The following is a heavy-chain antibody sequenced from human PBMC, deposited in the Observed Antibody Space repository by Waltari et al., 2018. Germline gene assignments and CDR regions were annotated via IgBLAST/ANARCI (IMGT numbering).Heavy chain of an antibody. V-gene: IGHV1-46*01. CDR2: INPSGGSK. D-gene: IGHD6-19*01. CDR3: ARDAVAGNWFDP. Sequence: QVQLVQSGAEVKKPGASVKVSCKASGYTFTSYYMHWVRQAPGQGLEWMGIINPSGGSKSYAQKFQGRVTMTRDTSTSTVYMELSSLRSEDTAVYYCARDAVAGNWFDPWGQGTLVTVSS. J-gene: IGHJ5*02. CDR1: GYTFTSYY.